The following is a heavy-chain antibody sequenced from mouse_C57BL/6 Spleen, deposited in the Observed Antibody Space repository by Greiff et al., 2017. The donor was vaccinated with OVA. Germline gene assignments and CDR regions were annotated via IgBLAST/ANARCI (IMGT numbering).Heavy chain of an antibody. CDR3: AREDYYGSSYLYYFDY. J-gene: IGHJ2*01. Sequence: EVQLVESGGGLVKPGGSLKLSCAASGFTFSDYGMHWVRQAPEQGLEWVAYISSGSSTIYYADTVKGRFTISRDNAKNTLFLQMTSLRSEDTAMYYCAREDYYGSSYLYYFDYWGQGTTLTVSS. V-gene: IGHV5-17*01. CDR1: GFTFSDYG. CDR2: ISSGSSTI. D-gene: IGHD1-1*01.